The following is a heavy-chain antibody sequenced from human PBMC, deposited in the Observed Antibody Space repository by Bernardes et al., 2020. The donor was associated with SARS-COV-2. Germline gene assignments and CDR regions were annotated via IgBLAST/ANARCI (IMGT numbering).Heavy chain of an antibody. V-gene: IGHV1-24*01. CDR3: ATDQRYYDILTGRTYYYGMDV. J-gene: IGHJ6*02. CDR2: FDPEDGET. CDR1: GYTLTELS. D-gene: IGHD3-9*01. Sequence: ASVKVSCKVSGYTLTELSMHWVRQAPGKGLEWMGGFDPEDGETLYAQKFQGRVTMTEDTSPDTAYMELSSLRSEDTAVYYCATDQRYYDILTGRTYYYGMDVWGQGTTVTVSS.